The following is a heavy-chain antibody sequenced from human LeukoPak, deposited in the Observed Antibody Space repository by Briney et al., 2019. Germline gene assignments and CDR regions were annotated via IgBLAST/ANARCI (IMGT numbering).Heavy chain of an antibody. CDR1: GYTLTSYG. CDR2: TNTYNGNA. V-gene: IGHV1-18*01. D-gene: IGHD6-6*01. Sequence: ASVKVSCKASGYTLTSYGISWVRLAPGQGLVCMGWTNTYNGNANYAQNLQGRVTMTIDTSTSTAYMELRSLRSDDTAVYYCVRVSSSRGKLDAFDVWGQGTMVTVSS. J-gene: IGHJ3*01. CDR3: VRVSSSRGKLDAFDV.